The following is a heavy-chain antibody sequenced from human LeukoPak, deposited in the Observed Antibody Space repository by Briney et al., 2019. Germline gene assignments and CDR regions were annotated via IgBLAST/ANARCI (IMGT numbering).Heavy chain of an antibody. D-gene: IGHD2-2*01. CDR1: GFTFSSHW. CDR3: ASSSSSCCES. J-gene: IGHJ4*02. V-gene: IGHV3-74*01. CDR2: INTDGSTT. Sequence: GGSLRLSCAASGFTFSSHWMHWVRQAPGKGLVWVSRINTDGSTTNYADSMKGRFTISRDNAKNTLYLQMDSLRAEDTAVYYCASSSSSCCESWGQGTLVTVSS.